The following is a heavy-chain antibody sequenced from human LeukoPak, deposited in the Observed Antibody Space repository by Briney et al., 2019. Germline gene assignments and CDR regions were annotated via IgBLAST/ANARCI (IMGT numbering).Heavy chain of an antibody. J-gene: IGHJ4*02. CDR3: AKHVDYGGNFYLDY. CDR1: GFTFSSYA. D-gene: IGHD4-23*01. V-gene: IGHV3-30-3*02. Sequence: GGSLRLSCAASGFTFSSYAMHWVRQAPGKGLEWVAVISYDGSNKYYADSVKGRFTISRDNSKNTVFLQMNNLRADDTAVYYCAKHVDYGGNFYLDYWGQGTLVTVSS. CDR2: ISYDGSNK.